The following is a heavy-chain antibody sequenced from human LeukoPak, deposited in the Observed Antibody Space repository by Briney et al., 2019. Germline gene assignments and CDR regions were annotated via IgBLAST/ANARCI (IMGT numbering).Heavy chain of an antibody. V-gene: IGHV4-4*02. CDR2: IYHSGST. J-gene: IGHJ4*02. Sequence: PSGTLSLTCAVSGGSISSSNWWSWVRQPPGKGLEWIGEIYHSGSTNYNPSLKSRVTISVDKSKNQFSLKLSSVTAADTAVYYCAREDHSSSPTYYFDYWGQGTLVTVSS. D-gene: IGHD6-13*01. CDR3: AREDHSSSPTYYFDY. CDR1: GGSISSSNW.